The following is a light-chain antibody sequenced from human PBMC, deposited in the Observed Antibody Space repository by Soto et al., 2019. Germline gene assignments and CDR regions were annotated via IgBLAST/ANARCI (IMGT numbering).Light chain of an antibody. CDR2: EVS. V-gene: IGLV2-14*01. Sequence: QSVMTQPASVSGSPGQSITVSCTGTSSGVGAYNYVSWYEQHPGKAPKLMIYEVSNRPSGVSNRFSGSKSGNTASLTISGLQTEDEADYYCSSYTYSSTVVFGGGTKLTVL. CDR3: SSYTYSSTVV. J-gene: IGLJ2*01. CDR1: SSGVGAYNY.